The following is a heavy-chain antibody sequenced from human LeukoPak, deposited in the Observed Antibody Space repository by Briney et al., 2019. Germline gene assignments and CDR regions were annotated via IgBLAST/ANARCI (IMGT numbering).Heavy chain of an antibody. CDR1: GFIFDDYA. CDR2: ISCNSGSI. J-gene: IGHJ5*02. D-gene: IGHD3-10*01. V-gene: IGHV3-9*01. Sequence: GRSLRLSCAASGFIFDDYARHWVRQAPGKGLEGVSGISCNSGSIGYADSVKGRFTIARDNAKTSLYLQMNSLRAEDTALYYCAKDYASGSYNYNWFDPWGQGTLVTVSS. CDR3: AKDYASGSYNYNWFDP.